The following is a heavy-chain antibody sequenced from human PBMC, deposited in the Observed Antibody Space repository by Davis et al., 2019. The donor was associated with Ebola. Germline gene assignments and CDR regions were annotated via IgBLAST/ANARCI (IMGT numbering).Heavy chain of an antibody. Sequence: GESLKISCAASGFTFSSYTMSWVRQAPGKGLEWVSYISSSGSTIYYADSVKGRFTISRDNAKNSLYLQMNSLRAEDTAVYYCARATFYGPFDYWGQGTLVTVSS. J-gene: IGHJ4*02. CDR3: ARATFYGPFDY. CDR1: GFTFSSYT. D-gene: IGHD3-9*01. V-gene: IGHV3-48*04. CDR2: ISSSGSTI.